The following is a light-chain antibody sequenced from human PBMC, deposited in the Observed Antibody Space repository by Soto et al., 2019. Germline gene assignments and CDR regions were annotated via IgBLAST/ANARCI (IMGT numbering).Light chain of an antibody. J-gene: IGLJ3*02. CDR3: QSYDSSLSAWV. Sequence: QSVLTQPPSVSGAPGQRVTISCTGSSSNIGAGYDVHWYQQLPGTAPKLLIYGNNNRPSGVPDRFSGSKSGTSASLAITGLQAEDEADYHCQSYDSSLSAWVFGGGTQLTVL. CDR2: GNN. CDR1: SSNIGAGYD. V-gene: IGLV1-40*01.